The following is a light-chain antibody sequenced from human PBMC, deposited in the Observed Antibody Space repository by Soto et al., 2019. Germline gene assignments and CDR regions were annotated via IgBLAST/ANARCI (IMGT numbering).Light chain of an antibody. CDR3: IQGLQTPS. J-gene: IGKJ5*01. CDR1: QTLVHRNGYNY. Sequence: DIVMTQSPLYLPVTPGEPASISCRSSQTLVHRNGYNYLDWYLQKPGQSPQLLIYMGSFRASEVPDRFSGSGSGTDFTLKISRVEAEDAGLYYCIQGLQTPSFGQGTRLEI. CDR2: MGS. V-gene: IGKV2-28*01.